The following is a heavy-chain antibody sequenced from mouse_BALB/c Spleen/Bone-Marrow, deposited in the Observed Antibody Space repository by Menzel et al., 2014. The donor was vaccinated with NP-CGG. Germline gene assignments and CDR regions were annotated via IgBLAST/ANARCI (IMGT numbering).Heavy chain of an antibody. J-gene: IGHJ3*01. CDR3: ARRVYYDYDGGAWFAY. CDR2: IFPGDGST. Sequence: VQLQQSGAELVKPGASVKLSCKASGYTFTSYDINWVRQSPEQGLEWIGWIFPGDGSTKYNEKFKGKATLTTDKSSSTAYMQLSRLTSEDSAVYFCARRVYYDYDGGAWFAYWGQGTLVTVSA. CDR1: GYTFTSYD. V-gene: IGHV1S56*01. D-gene: IGHD2-4*01.